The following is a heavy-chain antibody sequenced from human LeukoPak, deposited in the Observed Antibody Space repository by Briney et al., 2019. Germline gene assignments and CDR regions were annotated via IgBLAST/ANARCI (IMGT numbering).Heavy chain of an antibody. V-gene: IGHV4-59*08. CDR1: GASISSYY. CDR2: ISYSGST. J-gene: IGHJ4*02. Sequence: PSETLSLTCTVSGASISSYYWSWIRQPPGKGLEWIGYISYSGSTNYNPSLKSRVTISADTSKNQVSLTLSSVTAADAAVYYCARHHELYFFDYWGQGTLVTVSS. D-gene: IGHD3-10*01. CDR3: ARHHELYFFDY.